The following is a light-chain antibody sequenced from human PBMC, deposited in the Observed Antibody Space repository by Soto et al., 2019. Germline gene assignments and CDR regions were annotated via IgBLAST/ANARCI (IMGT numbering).Light chain of an antibody. CDR2: GVT. Sequence: QPVPTQPAPMSGTPGQWITISCTGNSGDIGSCNRVPWYQQHPGKAPKLIIYGVTERPSGVSNRFSGSRSGTPASLSIPGLQAEEEADYYCSSYTNIDARTCVFGTGTKVTVL. J-gene: IGLJ1*01. CDR3: SSYTNIDARTCV. V-gene: IGLV2-14*02. CDR1: SGDIGSCNR.